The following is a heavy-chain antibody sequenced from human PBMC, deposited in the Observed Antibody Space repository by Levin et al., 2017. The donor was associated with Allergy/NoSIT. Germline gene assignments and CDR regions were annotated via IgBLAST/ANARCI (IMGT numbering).Heavy chain of an antibody. D-gene: IGHD3-10*01. CDR3: ARDKRYYGSGSYYHDYYDYGMDV. Sequence: GGSLRLSCAASGFTVSSNYMSWVRQAPGKGLEWVSVIYSGGSTYYADSVKGRFTISRDNSKNTLYLQMNSLRAEDTAVYYCARDKRYYGSGSYYHDYYDYGMDVWGQGTTVTVSS. CDR1: GFTVSSNY. V-gene: IGHV3-53*01. CDR2: IYSGGST. J-gene: IGHJ6*02.